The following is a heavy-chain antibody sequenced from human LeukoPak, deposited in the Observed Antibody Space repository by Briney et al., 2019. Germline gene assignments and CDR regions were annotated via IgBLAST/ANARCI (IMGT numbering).Heavy chain of an antibody. J-gene: IGHJ6*03. D-gene: IGHD5-12*01. CDR1: GGHFSNYT. V-gene: IGHV1-69*02. CDR2: IIPILGIA. CDR3: ARVGGGYSGYVTMGISYYYYYMDV. Sequence: KPGSSVKASCKASGGHFSNYTISWVRKAPGQGLEWMGRIIPILGIANYAQKFQGRVTITADKSTSTAYMELSSLRSEDTAVYYCARVGGGYSGYVTMGISYYYYYMDVWGKGTTVTVSS.